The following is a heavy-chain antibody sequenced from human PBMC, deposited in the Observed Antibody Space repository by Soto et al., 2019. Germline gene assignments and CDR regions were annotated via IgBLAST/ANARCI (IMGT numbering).Heavy chain of an antibody. J-gene: IGHJ5*02. V-gene: IGHV4-31*03. Sequence: PSETLSLTCTVSGGSISSGGYYWSWIRQHPGKGLEWIGYIYYSGSTYYNPSLKSRVTISVDTSKNQFSLKLSSVTAADTAVYYCASMTTVTPHWLDPWGQGTLVTVYS. CDR3: ASMTTVTPHWLDP. D-gene: IGHD4-4*01. CDR2: IYYSGST. CDR1: GGSISSGGYY.